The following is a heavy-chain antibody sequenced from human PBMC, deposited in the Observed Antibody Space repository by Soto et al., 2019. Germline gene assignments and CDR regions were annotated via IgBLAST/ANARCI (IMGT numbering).Heavy chain of an antibody. Sequence: EVKLLESGGGLVQXXGSLRLSXXXXGFNFNNYAMTWVRQAPGKGLEWVSTIIAGGESTYYADSVKGRFSISRDNSQNTLYLQMNSLRADDTALYYCAKKYSYGSGSYLYHFDYWGQGTLVTVSS. CDR1: GFNFNNYA. CDR2: IIAGGEST. CDR3: AKKYSYGSGSYLYHFDY. D-gene: IGHD3-10*01. J-gene: IGHJ4*02. V-gene: IGHV3-23*01.